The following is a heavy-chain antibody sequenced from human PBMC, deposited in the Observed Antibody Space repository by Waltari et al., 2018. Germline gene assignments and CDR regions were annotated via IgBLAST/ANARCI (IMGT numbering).Heavy chain of an antibody. CDR3: ARDRGPSDAFDI. J-gene: IGHJ3*02. Sequence: EVQLVESGRGLLHPGVSLRLPFSASGLTFSTTYITWFRQAPGKGLEWVSVIYSGGSTYYADSVKGRFTISRDNSKNTLYLQMNSLRAEDKAVYYCARDRGPSDAFDIWGQGTMVTVSS. CDR1: GLTFSTTY. V-gene: IGHV3-53*01. CDR2: IYSGGST.